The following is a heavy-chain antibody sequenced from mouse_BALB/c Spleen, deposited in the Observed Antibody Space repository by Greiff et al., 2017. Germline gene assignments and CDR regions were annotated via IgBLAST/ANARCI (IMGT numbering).Heavy chain of an antibody. D-gene: IGHD2-1*01. Sequence: EVQLVESGGGLVQPGGSLKLSCAASGFTFSSYTMSWVRQTPEKRLEWVAYISNGGGSTYYPDTVKGRFTISRDNAKNTLYLQMSSLKSEDTAMYYCARGGNYGGYFDYWGQGTTLTVSS. CDR1: GFTFSSYT. J-gene: IGHJ2*01. CDR2: ISNGGGST. V-gene: IGHV5-12-2*01. CDR3: ARGGNYGGYFDY.